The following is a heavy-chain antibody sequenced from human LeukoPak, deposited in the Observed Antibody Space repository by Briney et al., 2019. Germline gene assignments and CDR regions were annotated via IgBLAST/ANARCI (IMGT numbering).Heavy chain of an antibody. CDR2: IYHSGST. CDR1: GYSISSGYY. Sequence: SETLSLTCTVSGYSISSGYYWGWVRQPPGKGLEWIGSIYHSGSTYYNPSLKSRVPISVDTSKNQFSLKLNSVTAADTAVYYCARDGGYDAGPYWGQGTLVTVSS. V-gene: IGHV4-38-2*02. J-gene: IGHJ4*02. D-gene: IGHD2-15*01. CDR3: ARDGGYDAGPY.